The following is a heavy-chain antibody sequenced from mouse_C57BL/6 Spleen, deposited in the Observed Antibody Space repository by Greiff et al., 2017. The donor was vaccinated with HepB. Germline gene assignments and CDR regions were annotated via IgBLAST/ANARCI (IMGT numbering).Heavy chain of an antibody. D-gene: IGHD2-5*01. CDR3: TRSPSYYSNYSWFAY. J-gene: IGHJ3*01. Sequence: DVKLVESGEGLVKPGGSLKLSCAASGFTFSSYAMSWVRQTPEKRLEWVAYISSGGDYIYYADTVKGRFTISRDNARNTLYLQMSSLKSEDTAMYYCTRSPSYYSNYSWFAYWGQGTLVTVSA. V-gene: IGHV5-9-1*02. CDR1: GFTFSSYA. CDR2: ISSGGDYI.